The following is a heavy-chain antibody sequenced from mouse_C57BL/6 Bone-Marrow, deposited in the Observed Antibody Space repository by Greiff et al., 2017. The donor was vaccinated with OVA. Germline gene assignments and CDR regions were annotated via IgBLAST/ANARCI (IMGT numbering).Heavy chain of an antibody. CDR1: GYTFTSYW. J-gene: IGHJ2*01. CDR3: AREGGWAPYFDY. Sequence: VQLQQPGAELVMPGASVKLSCKASGYTFTSYWMHWVKQRPGHGLEWIGEIDPSDSYTNYNQKFKGKATLTADKSSSTAYMQLSSLTSEDSAVYYCAREGGWAPYFDYWGQGTTLTVSA. CDR2: IDPSDSYT. V-gene: IGHV1-69*01. D-gene: IGHD3-3*01.